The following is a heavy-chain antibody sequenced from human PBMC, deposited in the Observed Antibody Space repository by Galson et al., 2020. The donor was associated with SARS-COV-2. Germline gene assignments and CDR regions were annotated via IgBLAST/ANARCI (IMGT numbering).Heavy chain of an antibody. V-gene: IGHV3-30*18. D-gene: IGHD6-6*01. CDR3: AKEPGSRDI. CDR1: GFTLSPFS. J-gene: IGHJ3*02. Sequence: GESLKISCAASGFTLSPFSMHWVREAPGRGLEWVAVIPYDGSNKYYAESVKGRFTISRDSPNNMVFLQMNNLRPEDTAVYYCAKEPGSRDIWGQGTVVTVSS. CDR2: IPYDGSNK.